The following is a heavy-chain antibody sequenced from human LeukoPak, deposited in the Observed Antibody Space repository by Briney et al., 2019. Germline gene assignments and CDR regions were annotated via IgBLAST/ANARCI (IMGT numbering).Heavy chain of an antibody. CDR3: ATSVITQAY. V-gene: IGHV1-2*02. Sequence: ASVKVPCKASGYTFTGYYIHWVRQAPGQGLEWMGWINPNSGVTNYAQKFQGRVTMARDTSINTAYMELSRLRSDDTAVYYCATSVITQAYWGQGTLVTVSS. CDR2: INPNSGVT. CDR1: GYTFTGYY. J-gene: IGHJ4*02. D-gene: IGHD3-22*01.